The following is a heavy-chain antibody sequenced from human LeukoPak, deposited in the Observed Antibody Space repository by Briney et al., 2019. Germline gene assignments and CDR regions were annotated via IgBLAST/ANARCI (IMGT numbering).Heavy chain of an antibody. CDR3: ARDLEPDAFDI. D-gene: IGHD1-1*01. V-gene: IGHV3-7*01. CDR2: IKQDGSEK. Sequence: GGSPRLSCAASGFTFSSYWMSWVRQAPGKGLEWVANIKQDGSEKYYVDSVKGRFTISRDNAKNSLYLQMNSLRAEDTAVYYCARDLEPDAFDIWGQGTMVTVSS. CDR1: GFTFSSYW. J-gene: IGHJ3*02.